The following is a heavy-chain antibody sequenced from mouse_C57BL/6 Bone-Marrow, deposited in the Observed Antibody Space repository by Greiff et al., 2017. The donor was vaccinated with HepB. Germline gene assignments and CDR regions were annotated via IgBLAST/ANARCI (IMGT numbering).Heavy chain of an antibody. CDR2: IDPENGDT. CDR1: GFNIKDAY. J-gene: IGHJ3*01. CDR3: TYYYGSSYVFSWFAY. D-gene: IGHD1-1*01. V-gene: IGHV14-4*01. Sequence: EVQLQQSGAELVRPGASVKLSCTASGFNIKDAYMHWVKQRPEQGLEWIGWIDPENGDTEYASKFQGKATITADTSSNTAYLQLSSLTSEDTAVYYCTYYYGSSYVFSWFAYWGQGTLVTVSA.